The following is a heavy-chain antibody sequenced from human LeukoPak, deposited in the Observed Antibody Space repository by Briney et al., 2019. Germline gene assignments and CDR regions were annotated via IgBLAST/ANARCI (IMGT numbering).Heavy chain of an antibody. CDR3: ARDLGSDLDY. V-gene: IGHV3-66*01. J-gene: IGHJ4*02. CDR1: GFTVSSNY. D-gene: IGHD6-19*01. CDR2: IYSGGST. Sequence: GGSLKLSCAASGFTVSSNYMNWVRQAPGKGLEWVSLIYSGGSTYYADSVKGRFTISRDNSKNTLYLQMNSLRAEDTAVYYCARDLGSDLDYWGQGTLVTVSS.